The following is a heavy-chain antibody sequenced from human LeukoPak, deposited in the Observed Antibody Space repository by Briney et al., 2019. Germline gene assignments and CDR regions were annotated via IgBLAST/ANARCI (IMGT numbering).Heavy chain of an antibody. CDR3: ARDLLWSGEFLNGMDV. Sequence: SVKVSCKASGYTFTGYYMHWVRQAPGQGLEWMGWINPNSGGTNYAQKFQGRVTMTRDTSISTAYMELSRLRSDDTAVYYCARDLLWSGEFLNGMDVWGQGTTVTVSS. V-gene: IGHV1-2*02. CDR2: INPNSGGT. J-gene: IGHJ6*02. D-gene: IGHD3-10*01. CDR1: GYTFTGYY.